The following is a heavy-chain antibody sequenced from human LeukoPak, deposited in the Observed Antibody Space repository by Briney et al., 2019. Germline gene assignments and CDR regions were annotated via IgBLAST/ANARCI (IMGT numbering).Heavy chain of an antibody. Sequence: GGSLRLSCVASGFTFSSYSMNWVRQAPGKGLEWVSSITGAGSSTKYADSVNGRFTISRDNSKNTVSLQMTGLRAEDTAVYYCARKVAVAMDLDYWGQGTLVTVSS. D-gene: IGHD5-18*01. CDR3: ARKVAVAMDLDY. CDR2: ITGAGSST. J-gene: IGHJ4*02. V-gene: IGHV3-23*01. CDR1: GFTFSSYS.